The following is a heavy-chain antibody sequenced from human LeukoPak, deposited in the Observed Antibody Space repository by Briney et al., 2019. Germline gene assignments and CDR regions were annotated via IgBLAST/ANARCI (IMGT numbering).Heavy chain of an antibody. D-gene: IGHD3-10*01. CDR3: AKGKYYYASGSYPDY. V-gene: IGHV3-23*01. J-gene: IGHJ4*02. CDR1: GFTFSSYA. CDR2: ISGSGGST. Sequence: GGSLRLSCAASGFTFSSYAMSWVRQAPGKGLEWVSAISGSGGSTYYADSVKGRFTISRDNSNNTLSLQMSSLRAEDTALYYCAKGKYYYASGSYPDYWGQGTLVTVSS.